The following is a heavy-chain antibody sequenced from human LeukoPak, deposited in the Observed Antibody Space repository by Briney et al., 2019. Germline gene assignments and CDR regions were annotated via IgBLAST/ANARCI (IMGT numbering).Heavy chain of an antibody. J-gene: IGHJ6*02. CDR1: GGSISSYY. D-gene: IGHD2-2*01. V-gene: IGHV4-59*08. Sequence: SETLSLTCTVSGGSISSYYWSWIRQPPGKGLEWIGYIYYSGSTNYNPSLKSRVTISVDTSKNQFSLKLSSVTAADTAVYYCARGPIVVVPALDYYYGMDVWGQGTTVTVSS. CDR2: IYYSGST. CDR3: ARGPIVVVPALDYYYGMDV.